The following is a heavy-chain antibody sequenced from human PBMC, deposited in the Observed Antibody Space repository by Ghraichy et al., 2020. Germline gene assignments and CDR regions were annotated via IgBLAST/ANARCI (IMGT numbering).Heavy chain of an antibody. D-gene: IGHD6-19*01. J-gene: IGHJ4*02. CDR2: ISSDNITI. Sequence: GGSLRLSCAASGFTFSSYNMNWVRQAPGKGLEWISYISSDNITIFYADSVKGRFTVSRDNAKNSLFLQMNSLRDEDTAVYYCARDLWSSGWYYFDYWGQGTLVTVSS. CDR3: ARDLWSSGWYYFDY. V-gene: IGHV3-48*02. CDR1: GFTFSSYN.